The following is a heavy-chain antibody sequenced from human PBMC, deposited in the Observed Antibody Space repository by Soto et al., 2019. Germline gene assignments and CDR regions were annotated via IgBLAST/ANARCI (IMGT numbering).Heavy chain of an antibody. J-gene: IGHJ4*02. Sequence: GGSLRLSCAASGFTFSTSAMSWVRQAPGKGLEWVSTISASGSTFYADPVKGRLTISRDDSNNTLYLQMNSLRAEDSALYYCAGNWGLNYWGQGTLVTVSS. CDR2: ISASGST. V-gene: IGHV3-23*01. CDR1: GFTFSTSA. CDR3: AGNWGLNY. D-gene: IGHD7-27*01.